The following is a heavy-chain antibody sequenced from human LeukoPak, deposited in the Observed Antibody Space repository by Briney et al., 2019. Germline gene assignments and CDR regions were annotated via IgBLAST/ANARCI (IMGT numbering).Heavy chain of an antibody. CDR2: ISYDGSNK. CDR1: GFTFSSYA. CDR3: ARERGDCGGDCLDY. Sequence: GRSLRLSCAASGFTFSSYAMHWVRQAPGKGLEWVAVISYDGSNKYYADSVKGRFTISRDNSKNTLYLQMNSLRAEDTAVYYCARERGDCGGDCLDYWGQGTLVTVSS. D-gene: IGHD2-21*01. J-gene: IGHJ4*02. V-gene: IGHV3-30-3*01.